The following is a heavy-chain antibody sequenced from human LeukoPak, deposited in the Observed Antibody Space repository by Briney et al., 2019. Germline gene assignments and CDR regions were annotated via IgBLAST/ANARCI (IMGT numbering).Heavy chain of an antibody. CDR1: GFTFSDYY. Sequence: GGSLRLSCAASGFTFSDYYMSWIRQASGKGLEWVSYISSSGSTIYYADSVKGRFTISRDNAKNSLYLQMNSLRAEDTAVYYCARDYSFSSGWSVGFDYWGQGTLVTVSS. CDR3: ARDYSFSSGWSVGFDY. J-gene: IGHJ4*02. CDR2: ISSSGSTI. V-gene: IGHV3-11*01. D-gene: IGHD6-19*01.